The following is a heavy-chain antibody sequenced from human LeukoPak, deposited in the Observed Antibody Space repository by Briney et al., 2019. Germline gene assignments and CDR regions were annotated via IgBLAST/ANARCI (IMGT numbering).Heavy chain of an antibody. Sequence: GASVEVSCKVSGYTLTELSMHWVRQAPGKGLEWMGGFDPEDGETIYAQKFQGRVTMTEDTSTDTAYMELSSLRSEDTAVYYCATGVLGELLLDYWGQETLVTVSS. CDR2: FDPEDGET. D-gene: IGHD1-26*01. CDR3: ATGVLGELLLDY. V-gene: IGHV1-24*01. J-gene: IGHJ4*02. CDR1: GYTLTELS.